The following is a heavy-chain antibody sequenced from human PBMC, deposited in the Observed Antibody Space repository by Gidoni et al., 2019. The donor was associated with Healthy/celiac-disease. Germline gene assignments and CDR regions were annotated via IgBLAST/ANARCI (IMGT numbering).Heavy chain of an antibody. CDR2: ISGSGGST. Sequence: EVQLLESGGGLVQPGGSPRLSCAASGFTFSSYAMSWVRQAPGKGLEWVAAISGSGGSTYDADSVKGRFTISRDNSKNTLYLQMNSLRAEDTAVYYCAKEGYSSGWARRYWYFDLWGRGTLVTVSS. J-gene: IGHJ2*01. D-gene: IGHD6-19*01. V-gene: IGHV3-23*01. CDR3: AKEGYSSGWARRYWYFDL. CDR1: GFTFSSYA.